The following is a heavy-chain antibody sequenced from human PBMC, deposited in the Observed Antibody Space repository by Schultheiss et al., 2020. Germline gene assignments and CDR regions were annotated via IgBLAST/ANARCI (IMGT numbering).Heavy chain of an antibody. Sequence: GGSLRLSCAASGFTFSSYAMSWVRQAPGKGLEWVSSISSSSSYIYYADSVKGRFTISRDNAKNTLYLQMNSLRAEDTAVYYCARGPEWLTSYGMDVWGQGTTVTVSS. CDR3: ARGPEWLTSYGMDV. J-gene: IGHJ6*02. CDR2: ISSSSSYI. V-gene: IGHV3-21*01. CDR1: GFTFSSYA. D-gene: IGHD3-3*01.